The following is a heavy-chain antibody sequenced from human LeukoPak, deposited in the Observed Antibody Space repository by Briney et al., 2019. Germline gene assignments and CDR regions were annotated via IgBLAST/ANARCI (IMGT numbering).Heavy chain of an antibody. CDR2: INHSGST. V-gene: IGHV4-38-2*02. D-gene: IGHD3-10*01. Sequence: SETLSLTCTVSDYSVSSGYYWGWIRQPPGKGLEWIGEINHSGSTNYNPSLKSRVTISVDTSKNQFSLKLSSVTAADTAVYYCARGGKRRITMVRGVIRPFDYWGQGTLVTVSS. J-gene: IGHJ4*02. CDR1: DYSVSSGYY. CDR3: ARGGKRRITMVRGVIRPFDY.